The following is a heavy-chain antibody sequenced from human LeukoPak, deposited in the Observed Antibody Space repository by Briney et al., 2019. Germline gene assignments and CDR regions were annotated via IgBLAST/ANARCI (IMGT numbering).Heavy chain of an antibody. CDR3: ARAPPTDYGDFFAFDY. V-gene: IGHV1-3*01. D-gene: IGHD4-17*01. CDR1: GYTFTSYA. CDR2: INAGNGNT. J-gene: IGHJ4*02. Sequence: ASVKVSCKASGYTFTSYAMHWVRQAPGQRLEWMGWINAGNGNTKYSQKFQGRVTITRDTSASTAYMELSSLRSEDTAVYYCARAPPTDYGDFFAFDYWGQGTLVTVSS.